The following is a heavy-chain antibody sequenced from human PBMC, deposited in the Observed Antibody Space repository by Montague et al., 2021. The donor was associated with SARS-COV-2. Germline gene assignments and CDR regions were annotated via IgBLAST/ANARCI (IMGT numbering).Heavy chain of an antibody. CDR1: GFTFDDYG. D-gene: IGHD3-9*01. J-gene: IGHJ6*02. Sequence: SLRLSCAASGFTFDDYGMSWARQAPGKGLEWVSGINWNGGSTGDADSVKGRFTISRDNAKNSLYLQMNSLRAEDTALYYCARDYDILTGYYNDHYYYYGMDVWGQGTTVTVSS. CDR3: ARDYDILTGYYNDHYYYYGMDV. V-gene: IGHV3-20*04. CDR2: INWNGGST.